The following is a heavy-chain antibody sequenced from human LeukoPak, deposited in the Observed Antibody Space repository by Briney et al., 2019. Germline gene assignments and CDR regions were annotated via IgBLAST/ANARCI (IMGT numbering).Heavy chain of an antibody. D-gene: IGHD2-15*01. V-gene: IGHV4-30-2*05. J-gene: IGHJ4*02. Sequence: SETLSLTCTVSGGSISSGGYYWSWIRQPPGKGLEWIGYIYHSGSTYYNPSLKSRVTTSVDTSKNQFSLRLSSVTAADTAVYYCARHEETCSGGFCFLDYFDPWGQGTLVTVSS. CDR2: IYHSGST. CDR3: ARHEETCSGGFCFLDYFDP. CDR1: GGSISSGGYY.